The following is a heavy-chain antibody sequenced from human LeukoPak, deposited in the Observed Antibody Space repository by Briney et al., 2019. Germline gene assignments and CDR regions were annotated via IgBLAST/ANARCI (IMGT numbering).Heavy chain of an antibody. J-gene: IGHJ3*02. CDR3: ARRREEAFDI. Sequence: PGGSLRLSCAASGFTFSSYGMHWVRQAPGKGLEWVAVIWYDGSNKYYADSVKGRFTISRDNSKNTLCLQMNSLRAEDTAVYYCARRREEAFDIWGQGTMVTVSS. CDR2: IWYDGSNK. CDR1: GFTFSSYG. V-gene: IGHV3-33*01. D-gene: IGHD1-26*01.